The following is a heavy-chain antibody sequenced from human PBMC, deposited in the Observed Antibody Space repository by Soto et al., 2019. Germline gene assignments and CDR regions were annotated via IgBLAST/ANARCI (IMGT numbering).Heavy chain of an antibody. D-gene: IGHD2-21*02. V-gene: IGHV1-46*01. CDR1: GDTFTDYY. CDR2: VNPSGGHT. J-gene: IGHJ4*02. Sequence: QVQLVQSGAEVKKPGASVKVSCKASGDTFTDYYIHWVRQAPGQGLEWMGTVNPSGGHTTYAQHFLVRVTXTXXXSXSTLYMELTSLTSEDTAVYYCARGGHVVVVTAALDYWGQGTLVTVSS. CDR3: ARGGHVVVVTAALDY.